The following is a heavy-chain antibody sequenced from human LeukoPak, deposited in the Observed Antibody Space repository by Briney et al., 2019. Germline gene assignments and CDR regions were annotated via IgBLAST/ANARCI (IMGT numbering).Heavy chain of an antibody. J-gene: IGHJ6*03. D-gene: IGHD3-10*01. CDR3: AREPTPFGSGSYPPTGGGYYYMDV. CDR2: ISGSGGST. Sequence: GGSLRPSCAASGFTFSSYGVSWVRQAPGKGLEWVSAISGSGGSTYYADSVKGRFTISRDNSKNTLYLQMNSLRAEDTAVYYCAREPTPFGSGSYPPTGGGYYYMDVWGKGTTVTISS. V-gene: IGHV3-23*01. CDR1: GFTFSSYG.